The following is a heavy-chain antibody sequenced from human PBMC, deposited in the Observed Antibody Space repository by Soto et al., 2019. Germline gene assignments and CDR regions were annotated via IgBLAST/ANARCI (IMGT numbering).Heavy chain of an antibody. Sequence: SETLSLTCAVSGGSLSNYYWSWIRHPPGKGLEWIGYIHDSGSTNYNPSLKGRVTISADTSKNQFSLKVTSMTSADTAVYYCARWEQWQALDHWGLGSPVTVSS. CDR1: GGSLSNYY. V-gene: IGHV4-59*01. CDR2: IHDSGST. J-gene: IGHJ4*02. D-gene: IGHD6-19*01. CDR3: ARWEQWQALDH.